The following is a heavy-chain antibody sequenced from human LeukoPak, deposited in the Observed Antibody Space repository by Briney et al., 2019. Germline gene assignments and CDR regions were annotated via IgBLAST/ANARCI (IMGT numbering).Heavy chain of an antibody. J-gene: IGHJ3*02. CDR2: ISAYNGNT. Sequence: ASVKVSCKASGYTFTDYFMHWVRQVPGQGLEWMGWISAYNGNTNYAQKLQGRVTMTTDTSTSTAYMELSRLRSDDTAVYYCARLYCSSTSCYTADDAFDIWGQGTMVTVSS. D-gene: IGHD2-2*02. CDR1: GYTFTDYF. V-gene: IGHV1-18*04. CDR3: ARLYCSSTSCYTADDAFDI.